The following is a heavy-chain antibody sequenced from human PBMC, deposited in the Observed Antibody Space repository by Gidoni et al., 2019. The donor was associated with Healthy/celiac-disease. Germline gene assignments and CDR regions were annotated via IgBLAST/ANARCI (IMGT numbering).Heavy chain of an antibody. Sequence: QVQLQESGPGLVKPSETLSLTCTVSGGSISSDYWSWIRQPPGKGLEWIGYIYYSGSTNYNPSLKSRVTISVDTSKNQFSLKLSSVTAADTAVYYCARNLGYCSGGSCYSRNWYFDLWGRGTLVTVSS. J-gene: IGHJ2*01. CDR2: IYYSGST. CDR1: GGSISSDY. V-gene: IGHV4-59*01. CDR3: ARNLGYCSGGSCYSRNWYFDL. D-gene: IGHD2-15*01.